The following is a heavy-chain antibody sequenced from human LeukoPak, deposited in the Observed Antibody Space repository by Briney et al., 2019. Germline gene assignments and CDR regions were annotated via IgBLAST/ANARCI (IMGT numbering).Heavy chain of an antibody. CDR1: GYTFTSYD. D-gene: IGHD3-10*01. Sequence: ASVKVSCKASGYTFTSYDINWVRQATGQGLEWMGWMNPNSGNTGYAQKFQGRVTMTRNTSISTAYMELSSLRSEDTAVYYCARGSGVLLWFGELFGNRNNWFDPWGQGTLVTVSS. V-gene: IGHV1-8*01. J-gene: IGHJ5*02. CDR2: MNPNSGNT. CDR3: ARGSGVLLWFGELFGNRNNWFDP.